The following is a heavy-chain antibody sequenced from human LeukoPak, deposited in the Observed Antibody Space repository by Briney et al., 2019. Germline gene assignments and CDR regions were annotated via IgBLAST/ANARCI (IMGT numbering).Heavy chain of an antibody. CDR1: GYTFTGYY. Sequence: VSVKVSCKASGYTFTGYYMHWVRQAPGQGLEWMGWINPNSGGTNYAQKFQGRVTMTRDTSISTAYMELSRLRSDDTAVYYCARGCSSTSCYHDAFDIWGQGTMVTVSS. D-gene: IGHD2-2*01. CDR3: ARGCSSTSCYHDAFDI. V-gene: IGHV1-2*02. CDR2: INPNSGGT. J-gene: IGHJ3*02.